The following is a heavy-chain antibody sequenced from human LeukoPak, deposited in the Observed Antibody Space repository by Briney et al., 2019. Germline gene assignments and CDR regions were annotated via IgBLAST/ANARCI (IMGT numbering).Heavy chain of an antibody. CDR3: ARIYCSSTSCYLNYFDY. J-gene: IGHJ4*02. D-gene: IGHD2-2*01. CDR1: GGSISSYY. V-gene: IGHV4-59*01. Sequence: SETLSLTCTVSGGSISSYYWNWIRQPPGKGLEWIGYIYYSGSTNYNPSLKSRVTISVDTSKNQFSLKLSSVTAADTAVYYCARIYCSSTSCYLNYFDYWGQGTLVTVSS. CDR2: IYYSGST.